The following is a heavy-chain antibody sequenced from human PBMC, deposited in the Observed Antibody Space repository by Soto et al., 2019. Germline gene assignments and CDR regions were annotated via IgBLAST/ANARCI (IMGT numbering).Heavy chain of an antibody. V-gene: IGHV1-2*02. CDR1: GYTFTGYY. CDR2: INPNSGGT. J-gene: IGHJ5*02. D-gene: IGHD2-2*02. Sequence: GASVKVSCKASGYTFTGYYMHWVRQAPGQGLEWMGWINPNSGGTNYAQKFQGRVTMTRDTSISTAYMELSRLRSDDTAAYYCARDSQYQLLYFNWFDPWGQGTLVTVSS. CDR3: ARDSQYQLLYFNWFDP.